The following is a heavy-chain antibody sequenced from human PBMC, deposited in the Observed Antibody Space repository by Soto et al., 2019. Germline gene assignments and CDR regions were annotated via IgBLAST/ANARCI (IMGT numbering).Heavy chain of an antibody. CDR2: IQSGGPT. Sequence: EVQLVESGGGLVQPGGSLRLSCAASGFTVSSKYMSWVRQAPGKGLEWVSLIQSGGPTYYADSVKGRFTISRDTSENTVNLQMDSLRAEDTAVYYCARDDVLCDGGRCYGVPVDVWGKVTTVNVSS. D-gene: IGHD2-15*01. J-gene: IGHJ6*04. V-gene: IGHV3-66*01. CDR1: GFTVSSKY. CDR3: ARDDVLCDGGRCYGVPVDV.